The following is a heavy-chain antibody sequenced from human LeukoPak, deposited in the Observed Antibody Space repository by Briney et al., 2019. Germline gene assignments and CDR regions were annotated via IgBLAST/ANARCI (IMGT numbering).Heavy chain of an antibody. Sequence: PSETLSLTCTVSGGSISTYYWSWIRQPPGKGLEWIGYIHYSGSTNSNPSLKSRVTISVDTSKNQFSLKLSSVTAADTAVYYCARAGDSNGYYSFDYWGRGTLVTVSS. CDR1: GGSISTYY. CDR3: ARAGDSNGYYSFDY. V-gene: IGHV4-59*01. D-gene: IGHD3-22*01. CDR2: IHYSGST. J-gene: IGHJ4*01.